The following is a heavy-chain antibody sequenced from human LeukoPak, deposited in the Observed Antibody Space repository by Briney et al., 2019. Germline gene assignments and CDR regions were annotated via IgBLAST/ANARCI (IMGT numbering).Heavy chain of an antibody. Sequence: GGSLRLSCAASGFTFSSYEMNWVRQAPGKGLEWVSYISSSGSTIYYADSVKGRFTISRDNAKNSLYLQMNSLRAEDTAVCYCAREGALWFGESRAFDIWGQGTMVTVSS. CDR3: AREGALWFGESRAFDI. CDR2: ISSSGSTI. J-gene: IGHJ3*02. D-gene: IGHD3-10*01. CDR1: GFTFSSYE. V-gene: IGHV3-48*03.